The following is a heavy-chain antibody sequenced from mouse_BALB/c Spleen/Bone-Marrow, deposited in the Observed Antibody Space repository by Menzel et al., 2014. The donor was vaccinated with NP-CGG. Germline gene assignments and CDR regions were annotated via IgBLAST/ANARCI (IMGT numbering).Heavy chain of an antibody. CDR2: IDPENGNT. V-gene: IGHV14-1*02. Sequence: VQLKHSGAELVRPGVLVKLSCKASGFNIKDYYMHWVKQRPEQGLEWIGWIDPENGNTIYDPKFQGKASITADTSSNTAYLQLSSLTSEDTAVYYCARWGNYYFDYWGQGTTLTVSS. CDR3: ARWGNYYFDY. CDR1: GFNIKDYY. J-gene: IGHJ2*01.